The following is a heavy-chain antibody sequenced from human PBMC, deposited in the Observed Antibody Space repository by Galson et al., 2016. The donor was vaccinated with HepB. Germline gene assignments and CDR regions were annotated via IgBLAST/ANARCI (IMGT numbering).Heavy chain of an antibody. CDR1: GFTFSSYA. CDR3: AKVLGIAIFGVTVYTFDH. D-gene: IGHD3-3*01. V-gene: IGHV3-23*01. CDR2: IGDSGGDA. J-gene: IGHJ4*02. Sequence: SLRLSCAASGFTFSSYAMSWVRQAPGKGLEWVSSIGDSGGDAYYADSVKGRFTISRDSSKSTLSLQMDSLRAEDTAVCYCAKVLGIAIFGVTVYTFDHWGQGTLVTVSS.